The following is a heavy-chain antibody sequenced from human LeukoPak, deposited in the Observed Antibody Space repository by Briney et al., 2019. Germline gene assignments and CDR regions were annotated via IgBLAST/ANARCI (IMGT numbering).Heavy chain of an antibody. CDR3: ARERGIVGADRAFDI. V-gene: IGHV1-69*13. D-gene: IGHD1-26*01. J-gene: IGHJ3*02. CDR2: IIPIFGTA. Sequence: SVKVSCKASGGTFSSYATSWVRQAPGQGLEWMGGIIPIFGTANYAQKFQGRVTITADESTSTAYMELSSLRSEDTAVYYCARERGIVGADRAFDIWGQGTMVTVSS. CDR1: GGTFSSYA.